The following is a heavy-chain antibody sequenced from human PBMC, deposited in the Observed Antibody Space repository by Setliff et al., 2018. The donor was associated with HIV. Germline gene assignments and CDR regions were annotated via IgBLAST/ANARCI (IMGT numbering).Heavy chain of an antibody. J-gene: IGHJ4*02. Sequence: SVKVSCKASGGTFSSYAINWVRQAPGQGLEWMGGIIPILGIANYAQKFQGRVTITADKSTSTAYMELSSLRSEDTALYFCVRDEKRAAGGSMYYFDYWGQGTLVTVSS. CDR3: VRDEKRAAGGSMYYFDY. V-gene: IGHV1-69*10. CDR2: IIPILGIA. CDR1: GGTFSSYA. D-gene: IGHD5-12*01.